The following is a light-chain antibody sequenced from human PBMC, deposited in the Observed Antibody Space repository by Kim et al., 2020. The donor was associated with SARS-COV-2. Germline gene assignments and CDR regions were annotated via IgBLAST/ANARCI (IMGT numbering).Light chain of an antibody. J-gene: IGKJ1*01. CDR1: QSISSY. Sequence: ASVGDRVTITCRASQSISSYLNWYQQKPGKAPKLLIYAASNLQSGVPSRFSGSGSGTDFTLTISSLQPEDFATYYCQQSYSTPRTFGQGTKVDIK. V-gene: IGKV1-39*01. CDR2: AAS. CDR3: QQSYSTPRT.